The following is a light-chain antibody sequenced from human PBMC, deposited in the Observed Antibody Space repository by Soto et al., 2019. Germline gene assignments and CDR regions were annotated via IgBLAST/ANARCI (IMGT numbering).Light chain of an antibody. V-gene: IGKV3-15*01. CDR2: VAS. CDR1: QSVSSN. CDR3: QKYNVWPLT. J-gene: IGKJ4*01. Sequence: EIVMTQSPATLSVSPGERATLSCRASQSVSSNLTWYQQKPGQTPKLLIYVASTRPTGIPASFSGSGSGTEFTLTISSLQSEDFAVYYCQKYNVWPLTFGGGTKVEFK.